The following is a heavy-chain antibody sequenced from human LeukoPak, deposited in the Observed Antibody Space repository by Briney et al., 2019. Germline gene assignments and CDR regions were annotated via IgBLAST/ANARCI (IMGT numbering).Heavy chain of an antibody. Sequence: SETLSLTCTVSGGSISSGNYYWSWIRQPAGKGLEWIGRVYTSGITNYNPSLKSRVTISVDTSKNQFSLKLNSVTAADTAVYYCASPVVPAGISGIAARISSFDYWGQGTLVTVSS. J-gene: IGHJ4*02. CDR2: VYTSGIT. CDR3: ASPVVPAGISGIAARISSFDY. CDR1: GGSISSGNYY. D-gene: IGHD2-2*01. V-gene: IGHV4-61*02.